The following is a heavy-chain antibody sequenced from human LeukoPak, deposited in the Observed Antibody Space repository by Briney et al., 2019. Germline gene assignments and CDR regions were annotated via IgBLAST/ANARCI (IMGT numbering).Heavy chain of an antibody. J-gene: IGHJ4*02. Sequence: SETLSLTCTVSGGSISSSSYYWGWIRQPPGKGLEWIGSIYYSGSTYYNPSLKSRVTISVDTSKNQFSLKLSSVTAADTAVYYCARDPLGIVGAHGDYWGQGTLVTVSS. CDR3: ARDPLGIVGAHGDY. V-gene: IGHV4-39*07. CDR2: IYYSGST. D-gene: IGHD1-26*01. CDR1: GGSISSSSYY.